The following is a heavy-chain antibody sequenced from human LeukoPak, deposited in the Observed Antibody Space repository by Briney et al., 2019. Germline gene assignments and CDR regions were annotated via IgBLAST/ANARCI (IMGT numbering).Heavy chain of an antibody. Sequence: GGSLRLSCAASGFTFSSYGMHWVRLAPGKGLEWVAVISYDGSNKYYADSVKGRFTISRDNSKNTLYLQMNSLRAEDTAVYYCAKDVGWKSKPSYYYGMDVWGQGTTVTVSS. J-gene: IGHJ6*02. CDR3: AKDVGWKSKPSYYYGMDV. V-gene: IGHV3-30*18. CDR2: ISYDGSNK. D-gene: IGHD1-26*01. CDR1: GFTFSSYG.